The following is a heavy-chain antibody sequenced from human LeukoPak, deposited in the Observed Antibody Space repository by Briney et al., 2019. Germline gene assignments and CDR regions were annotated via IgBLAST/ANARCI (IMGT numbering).Heavy chain of an antibody. CDR1: GFTFSSYE. Sequence: GGSLRLSCAASGFTFSSYEMNWVRQAPGKGLEWVSYISSSNTMYYADSVKGRFTISRDNAKNSLYLQMTRLRDEDPAVYYCARAFHYRGQGTLVAVSS. CDR3: ARAFHY. V-gene: IGHV3-48*03. CDR2: ISSSNTM. J-gene: IGHJ4*02.